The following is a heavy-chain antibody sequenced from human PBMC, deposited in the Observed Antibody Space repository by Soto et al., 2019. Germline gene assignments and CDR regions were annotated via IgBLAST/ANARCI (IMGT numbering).Heavy chain of an antibody. V-gene: IGHV1-18*01. Sequence: ASVKVSCKASGYTFNSYGISWVRQAPGQGLEWMGWISAYNGNRNYAQKFQGRVTMTTDTSTSTAYMELRSLRSDDTAVYYCGRTVGLSYGMDVWGQGTTVTVSS. CDR1: GYTFNSYG. CDR3: GRTVGLSYGMDV. J-gene: IGHJ6*02. D-gene: IGHD1-26*01. CDR2: ISAYNGNR.